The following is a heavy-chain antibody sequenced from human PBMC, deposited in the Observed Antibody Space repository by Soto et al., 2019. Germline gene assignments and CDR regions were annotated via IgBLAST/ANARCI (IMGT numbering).Heavy chain of an antibody. CDR2: ISAYNGNT. CDR3: ARLKGTTVTTGYYYYYIDV. J-gene: IGHJ6*03. Sequence: QVQLVQSGAEVKKPGASVKVSCKASGYTFTSYGISWVRQAPGQGLEWMGWISAYNGNTNYAQKLQGRVTMTTDTSMRTAYMEMRSLSSDDTAVYYFARLKGTTVTTGYYYYYIDVWGKWTTVTVSS. CDR1: GYTFTSYG. V-gene: IGHV1-18*01. D-gene: IGHD4-17*01.